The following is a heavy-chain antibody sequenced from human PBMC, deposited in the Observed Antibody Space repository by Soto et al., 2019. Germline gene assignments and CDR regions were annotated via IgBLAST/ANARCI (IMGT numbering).Heavy chain of an antibody. CDR1: GGSISSGDYY. CDR3: ATSAATEEPCFDY. CDR2: IYYSGST. D-gene: IGHD6-13*01. J-gene: IGHJ4*02. Sequence: QVQLQESGPGLVKPSQTLSLTCTVSGGSISSGDYYWSWIRQPPGKGLAWIGYIYYSGSTYYNPAHRNRVTISVDTSKNQFPLKLSSVTAAVTAVYYCATSAATEEPCFDYWGQVTLVTVSS. V-gene: IGHV4-30-4*01.